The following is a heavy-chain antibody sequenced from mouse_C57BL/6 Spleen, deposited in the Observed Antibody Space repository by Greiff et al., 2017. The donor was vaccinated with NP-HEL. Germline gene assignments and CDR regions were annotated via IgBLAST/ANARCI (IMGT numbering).Heavy chain of an antibody. CDR2: ISDGGSYT. CDR3: ARDRKNYALDY. V-gene: IGHV5-4*01. D-gene: IGHD1-1*01. Sequence: EVKLQESGGGLVKPGGSLKLSCAASGFTFSSYAMSWVRQTPEKRLEWVATISDGGSYTYYPDNVKGRFTISRDNAKNNLYLQMSHLKSEDTAMYDCARDRKNYALDYWGQGTTLTVSS. J-gene: IGHJ2*01. CDR1: GFTFSSYA.